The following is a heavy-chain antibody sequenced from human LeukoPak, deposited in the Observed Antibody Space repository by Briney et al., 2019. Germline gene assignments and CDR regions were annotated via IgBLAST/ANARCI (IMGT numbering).Heavy chain of an antibody. Sequence: GASVKVSCKASGYTFTSYGISWVRQAPGQGLEWMGWISAYNGNTNYAQKLQGRVTMTTDTSTSTAYMELRSLRSDDTAVYYCSRVVPAATGDAFDIWGQGTMVTVSS. J-gene: IGHJ3*02. CDR2: ISAYNGNT. D-gene: IGHD2-2*01. CDR3: SRVVPAATGDAFDI. CDR1: GYTFTSYG. V-gene: IGHV1-18*01.